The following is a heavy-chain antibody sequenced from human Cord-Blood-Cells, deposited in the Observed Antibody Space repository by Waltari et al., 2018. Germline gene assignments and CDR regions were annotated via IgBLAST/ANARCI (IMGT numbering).Heavy chain of an antibody. CDR1: GFTVCSNY. CDR3: ARLDSSSWSHFDY. J-gene: IGHJ4*02. Sequence: EVRLVVSGGGLIQPGGSVRLSCAAHGFTVCSNYLSWAPQAPGKGLEWVSVIYSGGSTYYADSVKGRFTISRDNSKNTLYLQMNSLRAEDTAVYYCARLDSSSWSHFDYWGQGTLVTVSS. D-gene: IGHD6-13*01. CDR2: IYSGGST. V-gene: IGHV3-53*01.